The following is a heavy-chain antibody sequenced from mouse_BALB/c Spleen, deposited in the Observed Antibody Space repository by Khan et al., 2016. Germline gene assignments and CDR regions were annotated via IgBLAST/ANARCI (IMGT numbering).Heavy chain of an antibody. CDR1: GYIFTDYA. D-gene: IGHD1-1*02. CDR3: ARGWDYDAIDF. J-gene: IGHJ4*01. Sequence: QVQLQQSGAELVRPGVSVKISCKGSGYIFTDYAMHWVRQSHAKSLEWIGVIRTYYGDATYNQKFKGKATMTVDKSSSTACMELARLTSEDSAIYYCARGWDYDAIDFWGQGTSVTVSS. V-gene: IGHV1S137*01. CDR2: IRTYYGDA.